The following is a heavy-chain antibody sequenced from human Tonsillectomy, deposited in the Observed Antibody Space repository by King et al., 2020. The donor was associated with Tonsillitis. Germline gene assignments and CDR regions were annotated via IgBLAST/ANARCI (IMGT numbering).Heavy chain of an antibody. J-gene: IGHJ4*02. CDR1: GFTFSSYG. V-gene: IGHV3-30*18. D-gene: IGHD3-10*01. CDR3: AHDRDFLGGQYYYNSGSSLPDDY. CDR2: ISYDGSNK. Sequence: VQLVESGGGVVKPGRSLRLSCAASGFTFSSYGMHWVRQAPGKGLEWVAVISYDGSNKYYADSVKGRFTISRDNSKNTLYLQMNSLRAEDTAVYYCAHDRDFLGGQYYYNSGSSLPDDYWGQGTLVTVSS.